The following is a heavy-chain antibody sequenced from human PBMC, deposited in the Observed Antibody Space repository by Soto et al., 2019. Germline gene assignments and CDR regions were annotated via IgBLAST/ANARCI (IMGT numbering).Heavy chain of an antibody. Sequence: PSETLSLTCTVSGGSISNSNYYWGWIRQPPGKGLEWIGSIYYSRNTYHNPSLKSRVTISLDTSKNQFSLKLSSVTAADTAVYYCARLRIQLWHLDYWGQGTLVTVSS. CDR1: GGSISNSNYY. CDR2: IYYSRNT. CDR3: ARLRIQLWHLDY. D-gene: IGHD5-18*01. J-gene: IGHJ4*02. V-gene: IGHV4-39*01.